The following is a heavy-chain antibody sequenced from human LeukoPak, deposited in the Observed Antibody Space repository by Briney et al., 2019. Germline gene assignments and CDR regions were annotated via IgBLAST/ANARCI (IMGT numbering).Heavy chain of an antibody. D-gene: IGHD6-13*01. J-gene: IGHJ3*02. V-gene: IGHV3-30*03. CDR3: ARGIVAAGTRDAFDI. CDR1: GFTFSSYG. CDR2: ISYDGSNK. Sequence: PGRSLRLSCAASGFTFSSYGMHWVRQAPGKGLEWVAVISYDGSNKYYADSVKGRFTISRDNSKNTLYLQMNSLRAEDTAVYYCARGIVAAGTRDAFDIWGQGTTVTVSS.